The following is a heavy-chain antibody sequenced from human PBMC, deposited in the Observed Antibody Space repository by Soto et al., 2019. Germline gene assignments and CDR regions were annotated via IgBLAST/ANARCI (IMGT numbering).Heavy chain of an antibody. J-gene: IGHJ4*02. CDR2: ISVGGDTT. V-gene: IGHV3-23*01. Sequence: EVQLLESGGGLVQPGGSLRLSCAASGFTFNNYAMTWVRQAPGKGLEWVSAISVGGDTTSYADSVKVRFTVSRDGSKNTLYLLLSSLRAEDTALYYCAKGRGGSGSLTPPVDYWGQVTLVTVSS. CDR3: AKGRGGSGSLTPPVDY. D-gene: IGHD3-10*01. CDR1: GFTFNNYA.